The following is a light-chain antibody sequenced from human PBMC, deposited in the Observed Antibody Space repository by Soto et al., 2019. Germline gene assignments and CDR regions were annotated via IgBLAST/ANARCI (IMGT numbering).Light chain of an antibody. CDR1: SSDVGAYNY. Sequence: QSALTQPPSASGSPGQSVTISCTGTSSDVGAYNYVSWYQQHAGKAPKLVIYEVTKRPSGVPDRFSGSKSANTASLNVSGLQAEDEADYYCSSFASSNTWVFGGGTKLTVL. J-gene: IGLJ3*02. CDR3: SSFASSNTWV. CDR2: EVT. V-gene: IGLV2-8*01.